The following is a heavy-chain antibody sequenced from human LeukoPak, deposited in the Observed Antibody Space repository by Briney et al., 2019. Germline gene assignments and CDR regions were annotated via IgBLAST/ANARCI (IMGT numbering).Heavy chain of an antibody. V-gene: IGHV4-34*01. Sequence: PSETLSLTCAVYGGSFSGYYWSWIRQPPGKGLEWIGEINHSGSTNYNPSLKSRVTISVDTSKNQFSLKLSSVTAADTAVYYCASVADCSGGSCYSSFDYWGQGTLVTVSS. CDR3: ASVADCSGGSCYSSFDY. D-gene: IGHD2-15*01. CDR1: GGSFSGYY. J-gene: IGHJ4*02. CDR2: INHSGST.